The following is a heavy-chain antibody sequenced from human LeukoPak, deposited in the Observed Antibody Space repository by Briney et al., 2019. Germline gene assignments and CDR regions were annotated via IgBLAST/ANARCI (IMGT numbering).Heavy chain of an antibody. V-gene: IGHV4-34*01. J-gene: IGHJ4*02. CDR3: ARVAGRYLDDY. CDR1: GGSFSGYY. D-gene: IGHD3-9*01. CDR2: INHSGST. Sequence: PSETLSLTCAVYGGSFSGYYWSWIRQPPGKGLEWIGEINHSGSTDYNPSLKSRVTISVDTSKNQFSLKLSSVTAADTAVYYCARVAGRYLDDYWGQGTLVTVSS.